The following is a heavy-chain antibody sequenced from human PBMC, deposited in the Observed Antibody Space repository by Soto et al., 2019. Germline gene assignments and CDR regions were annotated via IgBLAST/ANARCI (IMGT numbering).Heavy chain of an antibody. CDR1: GGTFSSYA. CDR3: ARDLQGRLDDP. J-gene: IGHJ5*02. CDR2: IIPTFGTA. V-gene: IGHV1-69*13. Sequence: GASVKVSCKASGGTFSSYAISWVRQAPGQGLEWMGGIIPTFGTANYAQKFQGRVTITADESTGTAYMELSSPRSEDTAVYYCARDLQGRLDDPWGQGTLVTVSS.